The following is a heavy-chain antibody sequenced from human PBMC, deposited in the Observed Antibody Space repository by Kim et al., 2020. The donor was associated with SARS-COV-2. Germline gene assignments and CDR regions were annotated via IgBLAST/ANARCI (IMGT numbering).Heavy chain of an antibody. CDR3: VRGRIAGSCQDS. D-gene: IGHD1-26*01. J-gene: IGHJ4*02. Sequence: TDYADSVKGRFTTSRDDAKNTLYLRMNRRRAEDTAVYYCVRGRIAGSCQDSWGQGTLVTVSS. CDR2: T. V-gene: IGHV3-74*01.